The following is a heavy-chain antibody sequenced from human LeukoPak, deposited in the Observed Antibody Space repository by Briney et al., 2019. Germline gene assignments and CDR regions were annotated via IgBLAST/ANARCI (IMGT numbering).Heavy chain of an antibody. CDR2: INPNSGGT. CDR3: ARDVGENAEMATITDYYYMDV. CDR1: GYTFTGYY. J-gene: IGHJ6*03. V-gene: IGHV1-2*02. D-gene: IGHD5-24*01. Sequence: ASVMVSCKASGYTFTGYYMHWVRQAPGQGLEWMGWINPNSGGTNYAQKFQGRVTMTRDTSISTAYMELSRLRSDDTAVYYCARDVGENAEMATITDYYYMDVWGKGTTVTVSS.